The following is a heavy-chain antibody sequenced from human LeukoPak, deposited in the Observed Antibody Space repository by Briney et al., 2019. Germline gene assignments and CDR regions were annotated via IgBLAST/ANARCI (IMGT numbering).Heavy chain of an antibody. V-gene: IGHV3-23*01. CDR1: GFTFTDYA. Sequence: GGSLRLSCTASGFTFTDYAMSWVRQAPGEGLEWVSGISGDGGGYTYYADSVKGRFTISRVNSKNTLYLEMNSLRAEDTAVYYCAKDLTSGSGSYDYWGQGTLVTVSS. CDR2: ISGDGGGYT. J-gene: IGHJ4*02. D-gene: IGHD3-10*01. CDR3: AKDLTSGSGSYDY.